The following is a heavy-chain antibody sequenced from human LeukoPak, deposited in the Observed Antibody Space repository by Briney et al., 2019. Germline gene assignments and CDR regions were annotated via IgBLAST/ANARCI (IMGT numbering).Heavy chain of an antibody. CDR3: ARVGSWYPNWFDP. Sequence: ASETLSLTCTVSGYSISSGYYWGWIRQPPGKGLEWIGSIYHSGSTYYNPSLKSRVTISVDTSKNQFSLKLSSVTAADTAVYYCARVGSWYPNWFDPWGQGTLVTVSS. D-gene: IGHD6-13*01. V-gene: IGHV4-38-2*02. CDR1: GYSISSGYY. CDR2: IYHSGST. J-gene: IGHJ5*02.